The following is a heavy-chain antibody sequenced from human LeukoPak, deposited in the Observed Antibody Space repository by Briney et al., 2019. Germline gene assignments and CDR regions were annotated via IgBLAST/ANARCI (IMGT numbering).Heavy chain of an antibody. D-gene: IGHD1-26*01. CDR3: ARGGYSGNYNSYFDY. Sequence: ASVKVSCKASGYTFTNYFIHWVRQAPGHGLEWMGIINPSVGSTTYAQKFQGRVTMTRDTSTTTVYMELSSLRSEDTAVYYCARGGYSGNYNSYFDYWGQGTLATVSS. CDR2: INPSVGST. J-gene: IGHJ4*02. V-gene: IGHV1-46*01. CDR1: GYTFTNYF.